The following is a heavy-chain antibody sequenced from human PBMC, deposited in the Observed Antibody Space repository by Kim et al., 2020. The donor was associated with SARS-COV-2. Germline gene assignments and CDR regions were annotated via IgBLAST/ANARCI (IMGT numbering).Heavy chain of an antibody. V-gene: IGHV3-21*01. CDR3: ARSGVGRSDTAMDNYYYGMDV. CDR2: ISSSSSYI. Sequence: GGSLRLSCAASGFTFSSYSMNWVRQAPGKGLEWVSSISSSSSYIYYADSVKGRFTISRDNAKNSLYLQMNSLRAEDTAVYYCARSGVGRSDTAMDNYYYGMDVWGQGTTVTVSS. CDR1: GFTFSSYS. D-gene: IGHD5-18*01. J-gene: IGHJ6*02.